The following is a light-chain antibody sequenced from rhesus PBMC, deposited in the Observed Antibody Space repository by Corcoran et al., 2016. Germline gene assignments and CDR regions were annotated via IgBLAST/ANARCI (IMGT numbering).Light chain of an antibody. CDR1: QSLLYSSNNKNY. Sequence: DIVMTQSPDSLAVSLGERVTINCKSSQSLLYSSNNKNYLAWYQQKQGHAPKLLIYGASPRESGVPNRVSGSGSGTDFTLTISGLQAVDVAVYYCQQYYSSPYSFGQGTKVEIK. CDR2: GAS. CDR3: QQYYSSPYS. V-gene: IGKV4-1*01. J-gene: IGKJ2*01.